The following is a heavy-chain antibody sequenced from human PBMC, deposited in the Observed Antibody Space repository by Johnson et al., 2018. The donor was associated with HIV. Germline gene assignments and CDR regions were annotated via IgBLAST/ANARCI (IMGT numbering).Heavy chain of an antibody. Sequence: QVQLVESGGGVVQPGRSLRLSCAASGFTFSSYAMHWVRQAPGKGLEWVAVISYDGSNKYYADSVKGRFTISRDHSKNTLYLQMNSLRAEDTAVYYCARGGLGDYVVAFDIWGQGTMVTVSS. J-gene: IGHJ3*02. D-gene: IGHD4-17*01. CDR3: ARGGLGDYVVAFDI. CDR1: GFTFSSYA. CDR2: ISYDGSNK. V-gene: IGHV3-30-3*01.